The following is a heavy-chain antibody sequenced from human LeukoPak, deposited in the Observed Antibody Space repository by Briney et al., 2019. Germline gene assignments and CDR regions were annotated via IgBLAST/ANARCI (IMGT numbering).Heavy chain of an antibody. CDR1: GFSLSTTGVG. CDR2: IYWDDDK. J-gene: IGHJ4*02. CDR3: AHRRLAYDRSGNYYPMTDS. Sequence: ESGPTLVKPTQTLTLTCTFSGFSLSTTGVGVSWIRQPPGKALEWLAVIYWDDDKRCSPSLKSRLTISKDTSKNQVVLTVTDMDPVDTATYYCAHRRLAYDRSGNYYPMTDSWGQGTLVTVSS. D-gene: IGHD3-22*01. V-gene: IGHV2-5*02.